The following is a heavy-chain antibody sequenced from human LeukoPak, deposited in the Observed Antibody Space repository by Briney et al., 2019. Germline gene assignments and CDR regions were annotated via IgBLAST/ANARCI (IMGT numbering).Heavy chain of an antibody. Sequence: ASVKVSCKASGGTFSSYAISWVRQAPGQGLEWMGGIIPIFGTANYAQKFQGRVTITADESTSTAYMELSSLRSEDTAVYYCARGGYDSSGSPFFDIWGQGTMVTVSS. CDR3: ARGGYDSSGSPFFDI. J-gene: IGHJ3*02. CDR1: GGTFSSYA. V-gene: IGHV1-69*13. D-gene: IGHD3-22*01. CDR2: IIPIFGTA.